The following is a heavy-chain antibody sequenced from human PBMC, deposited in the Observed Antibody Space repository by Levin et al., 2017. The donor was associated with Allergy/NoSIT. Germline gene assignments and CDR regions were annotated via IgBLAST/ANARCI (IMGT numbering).Heavy chain of an antibody. CDR1: GGSISSGGYS. J-gene: IGHJ6*02. D-gene: IGHD3-16*02. CDR2: IYHSGST. V-gene: IGHV4-30-2*01. CDR3: ARVGGYGSDPGEYVWGSYRPTRYYYYGMDV. Sequence: PSETLSLTCAVSGGSISSGGYSWSWIRQPPGKGLEWIGYIYHSGSTYYNPSLKSRVTISVDRSKNQFSLKLSSVTAADTAVYYCARVGGYGSDPGEYVWGSYRPTRYYYYGMDVWGQGTTVTVSS.